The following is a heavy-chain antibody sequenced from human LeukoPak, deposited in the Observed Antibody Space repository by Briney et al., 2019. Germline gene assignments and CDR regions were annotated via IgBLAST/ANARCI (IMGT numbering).Heavy chain of an antibody. Sequence: SETLSLTCTVSGGSISSYYWSWIRQPPGKGLEWIGEINHSGSTNYNPSLKSRVTISVDTSKNQFSLKLSSVTAADTAVYYCARLRYCSSTSCSWGQGTLVTVSS. V-gene: IGHV4-34*01. CDR2: INHSGST. CDR1: GGSISSYY. D-gene: IGHD2-2*01. J-gene: IGHJ4*02. CDR3: ARLRYCSSTSCS.